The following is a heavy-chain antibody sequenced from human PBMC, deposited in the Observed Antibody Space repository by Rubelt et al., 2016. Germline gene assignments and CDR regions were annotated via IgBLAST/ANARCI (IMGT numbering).Heavy chain of an antibody. CDR1: GYSFTSYW. D-gene: IGHD5-18*01. Sequence: EVQLVQSGAEVKKPGESLKISCQGSGYSFTSYWIGWVRQMPGKGLEWMGIIYPGDSDTRCRPASQGPVTISADKSISTAYLQWSSRKASDTAMYYCARQKRAMANFDYWGQGTLVTVSS. CDR3: ARQKRAMANFDY. V-gene: IGHV5-51*01. CDR2: IYPGDSDT. J-gene: IGHJ4*02.